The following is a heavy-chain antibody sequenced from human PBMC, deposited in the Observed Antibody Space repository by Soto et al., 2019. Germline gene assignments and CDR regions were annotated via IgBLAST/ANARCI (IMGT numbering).Heavy chain of an antibody. J-gene: IGHJ5*02. V-gene: IGHV3-23*01. CDR1: GFTFRTYA. D-gene: IGHD3-16*02. Sequence: GGSLRLSCTASGFTFRTYAMTWFRQAPGKGLEWVSAISGSGSTFYANSVKGRFTISRDNSRNTVSLQMHSLRAEDSAIYYCAKEKDYDFVWGSDRYTSHYWFDPW. CDR2: ISGSGST. CDR3: AKEKDYDFVWGSDRYTSHYWFDP.